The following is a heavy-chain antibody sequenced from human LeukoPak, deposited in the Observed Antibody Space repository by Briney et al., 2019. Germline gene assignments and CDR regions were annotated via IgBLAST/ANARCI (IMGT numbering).Heavy chain of an antibody. Sequence: PSETLSLTCTVYARSTSSSTYYWDWIRQPPGKGLEWIGNIYDSGGTHYNPSLKTRVTISEDTSKNQFSLKLNSVTAADTAVYYCATHRRSGSGGPENAFEIWGQGTMVTVSS. CDR1: ARSTSSSTYY. D-gene: IGHD2-8*02. J-gene: IGHJ3*02. CDR3: ATHRRSGSGGPENAFEI. CDR2: IYDSGGT. V-gene: IGHV4-39*01.